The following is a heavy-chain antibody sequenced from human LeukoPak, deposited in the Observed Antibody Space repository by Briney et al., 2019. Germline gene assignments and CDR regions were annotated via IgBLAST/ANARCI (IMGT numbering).Heavy chain of an antibody. CDR2: IYYSGST. CDR3: ARVSAPSVAGA. V-gene: IGHV4-59*01. Sequence: SETLSLTCTVSGDSINNYYWSWIRQPPGKGLEWIGYIYYSGSTKYNPSLESRVTISVDTSKNQFSLRLSSVTAADTAVYYCARVSAPSVAGAWGQGTLVTVSS. CDR1: GDSINNYY. J-gene: IGHJ5*02.